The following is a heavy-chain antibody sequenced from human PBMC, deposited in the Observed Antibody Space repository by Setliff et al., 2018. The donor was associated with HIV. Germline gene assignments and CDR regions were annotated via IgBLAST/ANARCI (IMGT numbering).Heavy chain of an antibody. D-gene: IGHD1-1*01. Sequence: PSETLSLTCTLNGVPLSDYYWNWIRQSPGKGPEWIVEVNHNGNINYNPSLKSRVTMSLDTSKNQFSLKMTSVTAADTALYYCSNWNTTVDEDAWGQGTLVTVSS. J-gene: IGHJ5*02. CDR3: SNWNTTVDEDA. CDR2: VNHNGNI. V-gene: IGHV4-34*01. CDR1: GVPLSDYY.